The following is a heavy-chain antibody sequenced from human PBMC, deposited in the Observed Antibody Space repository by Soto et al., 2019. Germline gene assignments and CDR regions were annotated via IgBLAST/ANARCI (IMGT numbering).Heavy chain of an antibody. CDR3: AREVVGALDY. V-gene: IGHV3-53*02. CDR2: IHSGGST. D-gene: IGHD2-15*01. J-gene: IGHJ4*02. Sequence: EVQVVETGGGLIQPGGSLRLSCAASGFTVSDNYMSWVRQAPGKGLEWVSVIHSGGSTYYADSVKGRFTISRDNSKNTLYLQMNSLRAEDTAVYYCAREVVGALDYWGRGTLVTVSS. CDR1: GFTVSDNY.